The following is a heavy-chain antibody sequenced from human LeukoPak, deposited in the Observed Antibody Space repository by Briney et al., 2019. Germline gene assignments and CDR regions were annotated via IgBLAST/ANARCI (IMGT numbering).Heavy chain of an antibody. V-gene: IGHV3-23*01. Sequence: GGSLRLSCVASGFTFGDYAMSWVRQAPGQGLDWVSAISGIGGNTYSADSVKGRFIISRDNSKNTLNLQMKNLRAEDTAIYYCAKGSAPGRPYYFDYWGQGILVTVSS. CDR1: GFTFGDYA. CDR2: ISGIGGNT. CDR3: AKGSAPGRPYYFDY. J-gene: IGHJ4*02. D-gene: IGHD6-6*01.